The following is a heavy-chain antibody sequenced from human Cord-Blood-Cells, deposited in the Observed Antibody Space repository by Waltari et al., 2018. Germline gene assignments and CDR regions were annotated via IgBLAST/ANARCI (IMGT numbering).Heavy chain of an antibody. Sequence: EVQLVETGGGLIQPGGYLRLSCSAPGFTVSSNYMSWVRQAPGKGLGWVSVIYSGGSTYYADSVKVRFTIARDNAKNTLYLQMNSLRAEDTAVYYCASPGAARPYWYFDLWGRGTLVTVSS. CDR3: ASPGAARPYWYFDL. CDR1: GFTVSSNY. CDR2: IYSGGST. D-gene: IGHD6-6*01. V-gene: IGHV3-53*02. J-gene: IGHJ2*01.